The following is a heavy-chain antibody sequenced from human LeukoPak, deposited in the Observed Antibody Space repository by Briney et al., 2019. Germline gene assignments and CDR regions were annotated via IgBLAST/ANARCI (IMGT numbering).Heavy chain of an antibody. Sequence: SGPTLVKPTQTLTLNRTFSGFSLSTSAVHVGWIRQPPGKPLEWLALIYCDADKRYNPSLKCRLTITKDTYKKQVVLTITNMDPVDTATYYCARRFSTDWSIDYWGQGTLVTVSS. CDR3: ARRFSTDWSIDY. D-gene: IGHD3-9*01. J-gene: IGHJ4*02. CDR1: GFSLSTSAVH. CDR2: IYCDADK. V-gene: IGHV2-5*02.